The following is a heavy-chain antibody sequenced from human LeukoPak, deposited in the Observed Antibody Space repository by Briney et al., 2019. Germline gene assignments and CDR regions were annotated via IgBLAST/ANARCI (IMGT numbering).Heavy chain of an antibody. J-gene: IGHJ4*02. CDR1: GFTFSNYA. V-gene: IGHV3-23*01. D-gene: IGHD2-2*01. CDR3: ARDTRLMYYFDF. CDR2: ITRFTGTT. Sequence: GGSLRLSCAASGFTFSNYAMTCARQAPGRGLEWISTITRFTGTTYYADSVKGRFTISRGDSNNTLYLQMNNLRAGDTAVYYCARDTRLMYYFDFWGQGALVTVSS.